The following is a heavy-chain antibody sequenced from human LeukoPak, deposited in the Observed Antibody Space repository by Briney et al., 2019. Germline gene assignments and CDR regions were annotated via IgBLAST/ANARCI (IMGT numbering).Heavy chain of an antibody. V-gene: IGHV3-30*18. J-gene: IGHJ4*02. CDR1: GFTFSSYG. Sequence: GGSLRLSCAASGFTFSSYGMHWVRQAPGKGLEWVAVISYDGSNKYYADSVKGRFTISRDNSKNTLYLQMNSLRAEDTAVYYCAKEYSSSWYYFDYWGQGTLVTVSS. CDR3: AKEYSSSWYYFDY. CDR2: ISYDGSNK. D-gene: IGHD6-13*01.